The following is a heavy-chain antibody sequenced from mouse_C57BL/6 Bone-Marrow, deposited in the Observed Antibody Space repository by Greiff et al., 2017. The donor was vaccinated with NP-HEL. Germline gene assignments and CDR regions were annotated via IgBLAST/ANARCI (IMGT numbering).Heavy chain of an antibody. Sequence: VQLQQSGAELAKPGASVKLSCKASGYTFTSSWMHWVTQRPGQGLEWIGYINPSSGYTKYNQKFKDKATLTADKSSSTAYMQLSSLTYEDSAVYYCAIFPSWFAYWGQGTLVTVSA. CDR3: AIFPSWFAY. CDR2: INPSSGYT. V-gene: IGHV1-7*01. CDR1: GYTFTSSW. J-gene: IGHJ3*01.